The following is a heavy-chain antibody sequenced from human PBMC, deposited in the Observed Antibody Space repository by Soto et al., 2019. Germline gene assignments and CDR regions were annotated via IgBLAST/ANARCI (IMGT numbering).Heavy chain of an antibody. CDR1: GGSISSSSYY. Sequence: PSETLSLTCTVSGGSISSSSYYWGWIRQPPGKGLEWIGSIYYSGSTYYNPSLKSRVTISVDTSKNQFSLKLSSVTAADTAVYYCARNLNSSGWYGNYYYYYGMDVWRQGTTVTVSS. D-gene: IGHD6-19*01. V-gene: IGHV4-39*01. J-gene: IGHJ6*02. CDR3: ARNLNSSGWYGNYYYYYGMDV. CDR2: IYYSGST.